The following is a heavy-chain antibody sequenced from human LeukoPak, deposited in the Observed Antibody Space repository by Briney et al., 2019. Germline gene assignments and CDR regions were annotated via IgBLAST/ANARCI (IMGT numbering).Heavy chain of an antibody. CDR3: ARATGYDATFDY. J-gene: IGHJ4*02. CDR1: GFTFSSYS. D-gene: IGHD6-13*01. CDR2: ISSSSNYI. Sequence: GGSLRLSCAASGFTFSSYSMNWVRQAPGKGLEWVSSISSSSNYIYYADSMKGRFTISRDNAKNSLYLQMNSLRAEDTAVYFCARATGYDATFDYWGQGTLDTVSS. V-gene: IGHV3-21*01.